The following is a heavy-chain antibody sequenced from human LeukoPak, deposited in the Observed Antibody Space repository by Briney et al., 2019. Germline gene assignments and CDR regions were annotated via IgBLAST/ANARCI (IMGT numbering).Heavy chain of an antibody. CDR2: IDSSATST. V-gene: IGHV3-23*05. CDR1: SFTPSSHG. CDR3: ARILLTGTGRGYSDY. J-gene: IGHJ4*02. Sequence: GGSLRLSCAASSFTPSSHGMAWVRQALGQGLEWISTIDSSATSTYYADSVKGRFTISRDNSMNTFFLQMNSLRAEDTALYYCARILLTGTGRGYSDYWGQGVLVTVSS. D-gene: IGHD1-7*01.